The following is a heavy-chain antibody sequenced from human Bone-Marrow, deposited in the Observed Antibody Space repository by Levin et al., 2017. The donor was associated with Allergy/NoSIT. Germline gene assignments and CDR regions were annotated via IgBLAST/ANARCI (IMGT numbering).Heavy chain of an antibody. V-gene: IGHV4-31*03. CDR3: ARQVVTNLRKNWFDP. CDR2: IYYSGST. D-gene: IGHD2-2*01. CDR1: GGSIRSGGYY. Sequence: SQTLSLTCTVSGGSIRSGGYYWSWIRQHPGKGLEWIGYIYYSGSTYYNPSLKSRVTISVDTSKNQFSLKLSSVTAADTAVYYCARQVVTNLRKNWFDPWGQGTLVTVSS. J-gene: IGHJ5*02.